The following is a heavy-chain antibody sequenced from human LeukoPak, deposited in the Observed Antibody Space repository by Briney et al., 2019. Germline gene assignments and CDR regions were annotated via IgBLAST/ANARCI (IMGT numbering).Heavy chain of an antibody. CDR1: GYRFTSYW. Sequence: GESLKISCKGSGYRFTSYWIGWVRQMPGKGLEWMGIIYPGDSDTRYSPSFQGQVTISADKSISTAYLQWSSLKASDTAMYYCARRKDSSGYYDWYFDLWGRGTLVTVSS. J-gene: IGHJ2*01. V-gene: IGHV5-51*01. D-gene: IGHD3-22*01. CDR2: IYPGDSDT. CDR3: ARRKDSSGYYDWYFDL.